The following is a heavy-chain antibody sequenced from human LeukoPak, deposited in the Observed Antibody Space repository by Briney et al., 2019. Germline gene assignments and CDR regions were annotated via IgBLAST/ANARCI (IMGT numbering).Heavy chain of an antibody. CDR2: IYYSGST. J-gene: IGHJ4*02. D-gene: IGHD4-23*01. CDR1: GGSISSGDYY. Sequence: SQTLSLTCTVSGGSISSGDYYWSWIRQPPGKGLEWIGYIYYSGSTYYNPSLKSRVTISVDTSKNQFSLKLSSVTAADTAAYYCARDLLNEGNHLDYWGQGTLVTVSS. CDR3: ARDLLNEGNHLDY. V-gene: IGHV4-30-4*01.